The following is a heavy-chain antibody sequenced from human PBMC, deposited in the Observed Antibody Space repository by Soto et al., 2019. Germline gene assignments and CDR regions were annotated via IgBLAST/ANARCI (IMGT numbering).Heavy chain of an antibody. Sequence: SSVKVSYQASGGTFSSYAISRVRQAPGQGLEWMGGIIPIFGTANYAQKFQGRVTITADESTSTAYMELSSLRSEDTAVYYCAHEGGAAAGTSYYYYYYGMDVWGQGTTVTVSS. CDR3: AHEGGAAAGTSYYYYYYGMDV. CDR1: GGTFSSYA. J-gene: IGHJ6*02. CDR2: IIPIFGTA. D-gene: IGHD6-13*01. V-gene: IGHV1-69*13.